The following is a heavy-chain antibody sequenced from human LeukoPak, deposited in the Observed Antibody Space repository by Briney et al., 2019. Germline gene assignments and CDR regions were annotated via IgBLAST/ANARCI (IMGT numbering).Heavy chain of an antibody. CDR3: ARGGWYTWFDP. D-gene: IGHD6-19*01. J-gene: IGHJ5*02. CDR2: IYDTGST. Sequence: PSETLSLICTVSGGSISSYSWSWIRQPPGKGREWIGYIYDTGSTNYNPSLKSRVTTSVDTSTHQFSLKLSSVPVADTAVYYCARGGWYTWFDPWGQGTLVTVSA. CDR1: GGSISSYS. V-gene: IGHV4-59*08.